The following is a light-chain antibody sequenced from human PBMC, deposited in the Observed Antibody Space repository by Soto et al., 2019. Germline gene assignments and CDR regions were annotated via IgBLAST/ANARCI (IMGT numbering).Light chain of an antibody. CDR2: AAS. J-gene: IGKJ5*01. CDR1: ESVTDY. CDR3: QQYSNWPPIT. Sequence: PGERGTLSCRASESVTDYLAWYQQKPGQAPRLLIYAASTRATGIPPRFSGSGSGTEFTLTISSLQSEDFAVYYCQQYSNWPPITFGQGTRLEIK. V-gene: IGKV3-15*01.